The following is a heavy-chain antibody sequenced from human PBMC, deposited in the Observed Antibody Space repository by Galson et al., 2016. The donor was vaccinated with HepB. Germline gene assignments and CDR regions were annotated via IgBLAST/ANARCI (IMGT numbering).Heavy chain of an antibody. CDR3: AKESGKYGGYISGLKIDS. CDR1: EVSFSHYA. CDR2: ISYDTNNK. Sequence: SLRLSCAASEVSFSHYAIHWVRQAPGKGLEWVSYISYDTNNKYYADSVKGRFTVSRDTSNNTVYLHMNSLRPDDTATYYCAKESGKYGGYISGLKIDSWGQGTLVSVSS. D-gene: IGHD6-13*01. V-gene: IGHV3-30-3*01. J-gene: IGHJ4*02.